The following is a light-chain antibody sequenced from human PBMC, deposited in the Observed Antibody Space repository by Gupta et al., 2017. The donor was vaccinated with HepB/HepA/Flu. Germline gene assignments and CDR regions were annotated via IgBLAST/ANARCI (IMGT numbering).Light chain of an antibody. V-gene: IGKV2-28*01. CDR2: VGS. CDR3: KQEIQSPCT. CDR1: QSLVKSNGYTY. Sequence: DIVMTQSPLSLSVTTGEPDSISCRSSQSLVKSNGYTYLEWYLQKPGQSPQLLIHVGSNRDSGVPDRFSGSGSGADFTLNISRVEADDVGVYYCKQEIQSPCTFGQGTKVEIK. J-gene: IGKJ2*02.